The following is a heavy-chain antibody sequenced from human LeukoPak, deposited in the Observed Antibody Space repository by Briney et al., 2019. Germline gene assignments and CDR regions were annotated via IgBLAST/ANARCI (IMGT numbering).Heavy chain of an antibody. CDR1: GGSFSGYY. D-gene: IGHD3-16*01. CDR3: ATPYGFGRVFDY. Sequence: SETLSLTCAVYGGSFSGYYWSWIRQPPGKGLEWIGEINHSGSTNYNPSLKSRVTVSVDTSKNQFSLKLSSVTAADTAVYYCATPYGFGRVFDYWGQGILVTVSS. CDR2: INHSGST. J-gene: IGHJ4*02. V-gene: IGHV4-34*01.